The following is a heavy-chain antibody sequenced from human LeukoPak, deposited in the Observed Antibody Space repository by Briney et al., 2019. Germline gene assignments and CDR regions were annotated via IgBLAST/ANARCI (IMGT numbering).Heavy chain of an antibody. CDR3: VRLMVREVIGP. J-gene: IGHJ5*02. V-gene: IGHV1-8*01. D-gene: IGHD3-10*01. Sequence: GASVKVSCKTSGYTFIDYDINWVRQAPGQGLEWMGWMNPNSGNTGYAQKFQGRVTMTRDTSITTAYMELSSLRSDDTAVYYCVRLMVREVIGPWGQGTPVTVSS. CDR2: MNPNSGNT. CDR1: GYTFIDYD.